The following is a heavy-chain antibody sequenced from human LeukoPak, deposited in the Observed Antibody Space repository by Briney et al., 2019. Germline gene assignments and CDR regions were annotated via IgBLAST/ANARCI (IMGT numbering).Heavy chain of an antibody. V-gene: IGHV1-46*01. J-gene: IGHJ4*02. CDR1: GYTFTSYY. Sequence: ASVKVSCKASGYTFTSYYIHWVRQAPGQGLEWMGIINPNSGDTSYTQKFQGRVTMTRDTSTSTFYMELSSLRSEDTAVYYCARDRGSGSYHFDYWGQGILVTVSS. CDR3: ARDRGSGSYHFDY. CDR2: INPNSGDT. D-gene: IGHD3-10*01.